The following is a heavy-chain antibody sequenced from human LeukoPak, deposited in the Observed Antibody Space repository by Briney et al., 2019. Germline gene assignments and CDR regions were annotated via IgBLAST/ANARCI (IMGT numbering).Heavy chain of an antibody. CDR1: GGSISSGGYY. Sequence: SETLSLTCTVSGGSISSGGYYWSWIRQHPGKGLEWIGYIYYSGSTYYNPSLKSRVTISVDTSKNQFSLKLSSVTAADTAVYYCALVSSSYLSFDYWGQGTLVTVSS. J-gene: IGHJ4*02. V-gene: IGHV4-31*03. CDR2: IYYSGST. CDR3: ALVSSSYLSFDY. D-gene: IGHD6-6*01.